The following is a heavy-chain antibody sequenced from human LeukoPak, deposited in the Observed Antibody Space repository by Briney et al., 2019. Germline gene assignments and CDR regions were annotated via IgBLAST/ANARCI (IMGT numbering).Heavy chain of an antibody. D-gene: IGHD4-11*01. CDR1: GFTFSNYW. CDR3: ARFSNYGRQFDY. J-gene: IGHJ4*02. Sequence: GGSLRLSCAASGFTFSNYWMHWVRQAPGKGLVWVSRINSDGSSTSYADSVKGRFTISRDNAKNTLYLQMNSLRAEDTAVYYCARFSNYGRQFDYWGQGTLVTVSS. CDR2: INSDGSST. V-gene: IGHV3-74*01.